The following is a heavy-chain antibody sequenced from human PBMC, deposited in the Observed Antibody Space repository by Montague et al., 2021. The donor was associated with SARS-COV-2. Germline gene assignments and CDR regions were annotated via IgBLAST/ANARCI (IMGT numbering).Heavy chain of an antibody. J-gene: IGHJ6*02. CDR2: IYTSGST. CDR3: ARQPRTWYIGYYYDDGMDV. D-gene: IGHD6-13*01. V-gene: IGHV4-61*02. Sequence: TLSLTCTVSGGSISSGSYYWSWIRQPAGKGLEWIGRIYTSGSTYYNPSLKSRVTISVDTSKNQFSLKLSSVTAADTAVYYCARQPRTWYIGYYYDDGMDVWGQGTTVTVSS. CDR1: GGSISSGSYY.